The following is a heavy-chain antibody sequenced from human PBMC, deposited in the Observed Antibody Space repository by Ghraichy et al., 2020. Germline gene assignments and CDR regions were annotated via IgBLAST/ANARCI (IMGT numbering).Heavy chain of an antibody. CDR3: ARGGYSYGYQYYFDY. CDR2: IYYSGST. CDR1: GGSISSYY. D-gene: IGHD5-18*01. V-gene: IGHV4-59*01. J-gene: IGHJ4*02. Sequence: SETLSLTCTVSGGSISSYYWSWIRQPPGKGLEWIGYIYYSGSTNYNPSLKSRVTISVDTSKNQFSLKLSSVTAADTAVYYCARGGYSYGYQYYFDYWGQGTLVTVSS.